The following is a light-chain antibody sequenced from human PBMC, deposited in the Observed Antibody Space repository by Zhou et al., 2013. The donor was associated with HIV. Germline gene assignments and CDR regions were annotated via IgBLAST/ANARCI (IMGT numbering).Light chain of an antibody. CDR1: QSVTSN. J-gene: IGKJ4*01. CDR2: DAS. V-gene: IGKV3-11*01. Sequence: EIVMTQSPATLSVSPGERATLSCRASQSVTSNLAWYQQTPGQAPRLLIYDASNRATGIPARFSGSGSGTDFTLTISSLEPEDFAVYYCQQRSNWPLTFGGGTKVEIK. CDR3: QQRSNWPLT.